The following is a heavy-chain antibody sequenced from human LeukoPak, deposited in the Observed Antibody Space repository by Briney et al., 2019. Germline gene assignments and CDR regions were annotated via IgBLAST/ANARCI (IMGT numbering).Heavy chain of an antibody. Sequence: SETLSLTCTVSGGSISSYYWSWIRQPPGKGLEWIGYIYYSGSTNYNPSLKSRVTISVDTSKNQFSLKLSSVTAADTAVYYCARGVYSYSDAFDIWGRGTLVTVSS. CDR1: GGSISSYY. D-gene: IGHD5-18*01. CDR2: IYYSGST. CDR3: ARGVYSYSDAFDI. V-gene: IGHV4-59*01. J-gene: IGHJ3*02.